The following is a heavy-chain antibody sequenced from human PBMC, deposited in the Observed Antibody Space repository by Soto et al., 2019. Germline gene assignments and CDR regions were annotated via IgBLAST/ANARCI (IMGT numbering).Heavy chain of an antibody. V-gene: IGHV3-21*01. CDR1: GFTFSNYN. J-gene: IGHJ5*02. CDR3: ARGGALKPFSS. Sequence: EVQLVESGGGLVKPGGSLRLSCVASGFTFSNYNMNWVRQAPGKGLEWASHISGTSVYIHYADSVKGRFTISGDNAKNSVDLQMDSLRGEDTAVDYCARGGALKPFSSWGQGALVTVSS. CDR2: ISGTSVYI.